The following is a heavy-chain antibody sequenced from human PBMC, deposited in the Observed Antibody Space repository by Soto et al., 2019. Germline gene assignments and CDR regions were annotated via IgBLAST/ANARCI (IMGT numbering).Heavy chain of an antibody. CDR1: TYTYNTHY. Sequence: ASVKVSCKSSTYTYNTHYIHWVRQPPGQGLEWVGVINPSVGSTNYAQKFQGRGTMTRDTSTTTFYMEVTSLTSEDTAVYYCVGGSASGVDHWGQGTLVNVSS. J-gene: IGHJ4*02. CDR3: VGGSASGVDH. D-gene: IGHD6-6*01. CDR2: INPSVGST. V-gene: IGHV1-46*02.